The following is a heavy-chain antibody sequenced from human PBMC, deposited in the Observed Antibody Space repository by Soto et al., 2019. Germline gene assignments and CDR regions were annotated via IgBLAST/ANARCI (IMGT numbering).Heavy chain of an antibody. CDR2: IKQDGSEK. D-gene: IGHD3-3*01. CDR1: GFTFSSYW. V-gene: IGHV3-7*01. Sequence: GGSLRLSCAASGFTFSSYWMSWVRQAPGKGLEWVANIKQDGSEKNYVDSVKGRFTIARDNAKNSLYLQMNSLRAEDTAVYDCARGDYDFWGGSQGGDYYYYYMDVWGKGTTVTVSS. CDR3: ARGDYDFWGGSQGGDYYYYYMDV. J-gene: IGHJ6*03.